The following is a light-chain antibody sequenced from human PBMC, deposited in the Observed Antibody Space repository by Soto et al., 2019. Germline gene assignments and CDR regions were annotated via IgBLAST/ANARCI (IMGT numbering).Light chain of an antibody. V-gene: IGKV3-15*01. CDR2: GAS. CDR1: QSVSSN. J-gene: IGKJ5*01. CDR3: KQYKEWPPFT. Sequence: EIVMPLSPATLSVSPGERSTLSFRSSQSVSSNVAWYQQKPGQAPRLLILGASTRATGIPARFSGSGSGTEFTLSISSLQSEDFAVYYCKQYKEWPPFTFGQGTRLEI.